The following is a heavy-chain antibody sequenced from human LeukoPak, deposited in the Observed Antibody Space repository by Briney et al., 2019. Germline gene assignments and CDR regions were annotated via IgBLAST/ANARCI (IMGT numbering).Heavy chain of an antibody. V-gene: IGHV3-23*01. D-gene: IGHD6-13*01. CDR1: GFTFSSYA. CDR2: VTGSAGGT. CDR3: AKGAAAGLVDWFDP. J-gene: IGHJ5*02. Sequence: PGGSLRLSCAASGFTFSSYAMMWVRQAPGKGLEWVSTVTGSAGGTYYADSVKGRFTISGDNSKNTLYLIMNSLRAEDTAVYYCAKGAAAGLVDWFDPWGQGTLVAVSS.